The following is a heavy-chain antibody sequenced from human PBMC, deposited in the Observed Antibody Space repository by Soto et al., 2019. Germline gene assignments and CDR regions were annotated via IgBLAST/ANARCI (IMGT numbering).Heavy chain of an antibody. Sequence: QVQLQESGPGLVRPSQTLSLICTVSGGSINSGDSYWNWIRQHPEKGLEWIGYINYRGSTFYNPSLTSRIIISVDTSKNQFSLKLSSVTAADTAVYYCARDAPGVAPYWGQGTLVTVSS. V-gene: IGHV4-31*03. CDR3: ARDAPGVAPY. D-gene: IGHD2-15*01. J-gene: IGHJ4*02. CDR1: GGSINSGDSY. CDR2: INYRGST.